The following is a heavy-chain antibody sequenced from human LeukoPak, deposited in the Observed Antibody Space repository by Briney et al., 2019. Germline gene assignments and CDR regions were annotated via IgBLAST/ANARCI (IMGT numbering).Heavy chain of an antibody. CDR3: ARRGGSGSYFYFDY. V-gene: IGHV4-59*12. CDR2: IYYSGST. Sequence: SGTLSLTCTVSGGSISSYYWSWIRQPPGKGLEWIGYIYYSGSTNYNPSLKSRVTISVDTSKNQFSLKLSSVTAADTAVYYCARRGGSGSYFYFDYWGQGTLVTVSS. J-gene: IGHJ4*02. CDR1: GGSISSYY. D-gene: IGHD3-10*01.